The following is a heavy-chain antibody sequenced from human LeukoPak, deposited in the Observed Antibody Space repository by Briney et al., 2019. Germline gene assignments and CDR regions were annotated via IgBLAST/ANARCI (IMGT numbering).Heavy chain of an antibody. J-gene: IGHJ1*01. CDR2: ISWNSGRI. CDR3: AKSSPGYSSGWLQH. Sequence: GGSLRLSCAASGFTFDDYAMHWVRQAPGKGLECVSGISWNSGRIDYADSVKGRFTISRDNAKKSLYLQMNSLRAEDMALYYCAKSSPGYSSGWLQHWGQGTLVTVSS. V-gene: IGHV3-9*03. CDR1: GFTFDDYA. D-gene: IGHD6-19*01.